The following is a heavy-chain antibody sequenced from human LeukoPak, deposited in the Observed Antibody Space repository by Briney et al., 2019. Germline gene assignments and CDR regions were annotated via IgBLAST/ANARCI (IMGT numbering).Heavy chain of an antibody. CDR1: GGSFSGYY. CDR3: ARANWYDYVWGSYRKGFDY. J-gene: IGHJ4*02. CDR2: INHSGST. V-gene: IGHV4-34*01. Sequence: SETLSLTCAVYGGSFSGYYWSWIRQPPGKGLEWIGEINHSGSTNYIPSLKSRVTISVDTSKNQFSLKLSSVTAADTAVYYCARANWYDYVWGSYRKGFDYWGQGTLVTVSS. D-gene: IGHD3-16*02.